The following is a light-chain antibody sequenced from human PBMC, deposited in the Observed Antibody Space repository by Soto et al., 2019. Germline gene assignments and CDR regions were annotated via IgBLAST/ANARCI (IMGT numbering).Light chain of an antibody. CDR3: QKYDRAPRT. CDR1: QGITNY. Sequence: DIQMTQSPSSLSASVGDRVTITCRASQGITNYLAWYQQKPGKVPKLLIYSASTLQSGVPSRFSGSGSGTEFTLTISSLQPEDVATYYCQKYDRAPRTFGQGTKVEIK. CDR2: SAS. J-gene: IGKJ1*01. V-gene: IGKV1-27*01.